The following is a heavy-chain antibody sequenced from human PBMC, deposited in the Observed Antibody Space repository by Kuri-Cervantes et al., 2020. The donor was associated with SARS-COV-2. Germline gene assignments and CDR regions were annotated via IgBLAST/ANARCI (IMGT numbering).Heavy chain of an antibody. CDR1: GYTFTGYY. J-gene: IGHJ3*02. Sequence: ASVKVSCKASGYTFTGYYMHWVRQAPGQGLEWMGWINPNSGGTNYAQKFQGRVTMTRDTPISTAYMELSRLRSDDTAVYYCARDLQIAVVEGAFDIWGQGTMVTVSS. CDR2: INPNSGGT. CDR3: ARDLQIAVVEGAFDI. V-gene: IGHV1-2*02. D-gene: IGHD6-19*01.